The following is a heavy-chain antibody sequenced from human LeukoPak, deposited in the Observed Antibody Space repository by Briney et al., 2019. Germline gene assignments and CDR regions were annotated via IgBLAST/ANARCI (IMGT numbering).Heavy chain of an antibody. Sequence: ASVKVSCKASGYTFTSYGISWVRQAPGQGLEWMGWISAYNGNTNYAQKLQGRVTMTTDTSTSTAYMELRSLRSDDTALYYCARVESGSYYFHYYYMDVWGKGTTVTVSS. CDR3: ARVESGSYYFHYYYMDV. D-gene: IGHD1-26*01. CDR2: ISAYNGNT. J-gene: IGHJ6*03. CDR1: GYTFTSYG. V-gene: IGHV1-18*01.